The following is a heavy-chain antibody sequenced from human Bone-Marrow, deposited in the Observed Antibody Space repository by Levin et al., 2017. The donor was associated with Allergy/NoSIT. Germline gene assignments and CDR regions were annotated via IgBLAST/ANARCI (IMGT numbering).Heavy chain of an antibody. J-gene: IGHJ4*02. CDR1: GGSISSYY. V-gene: IGHV4-59*08. CDR2: IYYSGST. Sequence: SETLSLTCTVSGGSISSYYWSWIRQPPGKGLEWIGYIYYSGSTNYNPSLKSRVTISVDTSKNQFSLKLSSVTAADTAVYYCAGLYYDSSGYYLDYWGQGTLVTVSS. CDR3: AGLYYDSSGYYLDY. D-gene: IGHD3-22*01.